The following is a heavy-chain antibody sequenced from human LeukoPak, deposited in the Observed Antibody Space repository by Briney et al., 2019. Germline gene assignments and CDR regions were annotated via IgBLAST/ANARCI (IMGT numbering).Heavy chain of an antibody. CDR2: ISGDGGST. Sequence: SGGSLRLSCAASGFTFEDYAMHWVRQAPGKGLEWVSLISGDGGSTYYADSVKGRFTISRDNSKNSLYLQMSSLRTEDTAFYCCARVYFRYSSTWYFDPWGQGTLVTVSS. D-gene: IGHD6-13*01. CDR3: ARVYFRYSSTWYFDP. J-gene: IGHJ5*02. CDR1: GFTFEDYA. V-gene: IGHV3-43*02.